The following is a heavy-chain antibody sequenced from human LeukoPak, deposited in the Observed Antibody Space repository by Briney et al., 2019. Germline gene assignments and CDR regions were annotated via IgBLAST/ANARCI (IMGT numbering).Heavy chain of an antibody. CDR3: AALRGLQNWYFDL. CDR1: GSTFSSYN. J-gene: IGHJ2*01. V-gene: IGHV3-48*01. Sequence: GGSLRLSCAASGSTFSSYNINWVRQAPGKGPEWVSYISSGSGTIYYADSVKGRFTISRDNAKNSLFLQMNSLRAEDTAVYYCAALRGLQNWYFDLWGRGALVTVSS. CDR2: ISSGSGTI. D-gene: IGHD4-17*01.